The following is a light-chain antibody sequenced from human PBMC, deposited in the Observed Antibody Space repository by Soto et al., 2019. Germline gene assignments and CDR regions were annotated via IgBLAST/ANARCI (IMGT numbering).Light chain of an antibody. J-gene: IGKJ1*01. V-gene: IGKV1-6*01. Sequence: AIQLTQSPSSLYASVGDRVTITCRASQAIRTALGWYQQKPGKVPKLLIYAASILQSGVPSRFSGSGSGTDFTLTISSLQPEDFATYYCQQYGSLSWTFGQGTKVEIQ. CDR2: AAS. CDR3: QQYGSLSWT. CDR1: QAIRTA.